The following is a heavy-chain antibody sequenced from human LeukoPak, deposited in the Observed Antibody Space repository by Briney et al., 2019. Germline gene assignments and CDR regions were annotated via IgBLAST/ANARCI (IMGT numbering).Heavy chain of an antibody. Sequence: GGSLRLSCAASGFTFSSYAMHWVRQAPGKGLEWVAVISYDGSNKYYADSVKGRFTISRDNSKNTLYLQMNSLRAEETAVYYCARAGRYYDILTSYYAWYYYGMDVWGKGTTVTVSS. D-gene: IGHD3-9*01. CDR1: GFTFSSYA. CDR2: ISYDGSNK. J-gene: IGHJ6*04. V-gene: IGHV3-30*04. CDR3: ARAGRYYDILTSYYAWYYYGMDV.